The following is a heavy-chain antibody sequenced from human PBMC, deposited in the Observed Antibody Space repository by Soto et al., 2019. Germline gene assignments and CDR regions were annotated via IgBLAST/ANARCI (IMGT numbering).Heavy chain of an antibody. CDR3: ARGRGLGYGMDV. V-gene: IGHV3-33*01. J-gene: IGHJ6*02. D-gene: IGHD3-16*01. CDR1: GFTFSSYG. CDR2: IWYDGSNK. Sequence: QVQLVESGGGVVQPGRSLRLSCAASGFTFSSYGMHWVRQAPGKGLEWGAGIWYDGSNKYYADSVKGRFTISRDNSQNTLYLQMNSLRAEDTAVYYCARGRGLGYGMDVWGQGTTVTVSS.